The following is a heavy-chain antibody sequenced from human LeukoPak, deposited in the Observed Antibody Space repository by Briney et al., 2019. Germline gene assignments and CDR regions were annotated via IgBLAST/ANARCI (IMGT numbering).Heavy chain of an antibody. CDR1: GFTFSSFS. J-gene: IGHJ6*03. CDR2: IKQDGTEN. CDR3: ARARSGWPYYYYYMDV. D-gene: IGHD6-19*01. Sequence: GGSLRLSCTSSGFTFSSFSMSWVRQAPGKGLEWVANIKQDGTENFSVDSVKGRFTISRDNAKNSLYMQMNSLRAEDTAVYYCARARSGWPYYYYYMDVWGKGTTVTVSS. V-gene: IGHV3-7*01.